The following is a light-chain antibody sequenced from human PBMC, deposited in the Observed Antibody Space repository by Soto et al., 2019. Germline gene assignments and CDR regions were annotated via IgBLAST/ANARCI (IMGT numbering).Light chain of an antibody. CDR3: VAWDDDLSARV. Sequence: QSVLTQPPSVSAAPGQKVTISCSGSSSNIGGNSVSWYQQLPGTAPKLLIYDDNKRPSGIPDRFSGSKSGTSASLVISALRSEDEADYYCVAWDDDLSARVFGGGTKVTVL. V-gene: IGLV1-51*01. J-gene: IGLJ3*02. CDR1: SSNIGGNS. CDR2: DDN.